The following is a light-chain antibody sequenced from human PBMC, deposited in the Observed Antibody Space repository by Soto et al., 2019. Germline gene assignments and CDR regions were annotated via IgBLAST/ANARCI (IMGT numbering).Light chain of an antibody. J-gene: IGKJ1*01. CDR3: QQYNNWPGT. CDR2: GAS. CDR1: QSVSSN. V-gene: IGKV3-15*01. Sequence: EIVLTQSPGTLSLSPGERATLSCSASQSVSSNLAWYQQKPGQAPRLLIYGASTRATGIPARFSGSGSGTEFTLTISSLQSEDFAVYYCQQYNNWPGTFGQGTKVDIK.